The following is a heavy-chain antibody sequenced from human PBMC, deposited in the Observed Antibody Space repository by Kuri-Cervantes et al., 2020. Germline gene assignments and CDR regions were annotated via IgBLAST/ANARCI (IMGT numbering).Heavy chain of an antibody. CDR3: ASAGGDCSGGSCYSGEADAFDI. Sequence: ASVKVSCKASGYTFSNYGISWVRQAPGQGLEWMGWISVYNGNTNYAQKFQGRVTMTTDTSISTAYMELSRLRSDDTAVYYCASAGGDCSGGSCYSGEADAFDIWGQGTMVTVSS. D-gene: IGHD2-15*01. J-gene: IGHJ3*02. CDR1: GYTFSNYG. V-gene: IGHV1-18*01. CDR2: ISVYNGNT.